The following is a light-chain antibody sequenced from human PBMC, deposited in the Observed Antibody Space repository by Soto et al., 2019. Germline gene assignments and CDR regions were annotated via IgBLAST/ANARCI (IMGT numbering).Light chain of an antibody. J-gene: IGKJ4*01. CDR2: DAY. CDR1: QSISSW. V-gene: IGKV1-5*01. CDR3: QQYSSYSPLT. Sequence: DIQMTQSPSTLSASVGDRVTITCRASQSISSWLAWYQQKPGKAPKLLIYDAYSLESGTPSRFSGRRSGTEFTLTIASVQPADFATYYFQQYSSYSPLTFGGGTKVDIK.